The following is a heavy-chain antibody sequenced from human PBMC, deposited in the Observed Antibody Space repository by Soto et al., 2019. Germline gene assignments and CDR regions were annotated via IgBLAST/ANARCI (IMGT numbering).Heavy chain of an antibody. CDR3: ASQRQLLSPFDY. CDR1: GGTFSSYA. Sequence: QVQLVQSGAEVKQPGSSVKVSCKASGGTFSSYAISCVRQAPGRGLEWMGGIIPIFGTANYAQKFQGRVTITADESTSTAYMELSSLRSEDTAVYYCASQRQLLSPFDYWGQGTLVTVSS. D-gene: IGHD2-2*01. CDR2: IIPIFGTA. J-gene: IGHJ4*02. V-gene: IGHV1-69*12.